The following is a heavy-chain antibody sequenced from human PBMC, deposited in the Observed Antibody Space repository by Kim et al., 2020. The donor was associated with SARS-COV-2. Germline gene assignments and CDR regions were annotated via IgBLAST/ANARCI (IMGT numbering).Heavy chain of an antibody. D-gene: IGHD2-21*01. CDR3: GRDLTYLYSY. V-gene: IGHV3-23*01. J-gene: IGHJ4*02. CDR2: ISDGERSA. Sequence: GGSLRLSCSASGFPFSGYAMKWVRQAPGQGLEWVSPISDGERSAYPPDADSGKCPFTISKDKSKSTLYLQMNSLKDAAAAVCYSGRDLTYLYSYWGKGT. CDR1: GFPFSGYA.